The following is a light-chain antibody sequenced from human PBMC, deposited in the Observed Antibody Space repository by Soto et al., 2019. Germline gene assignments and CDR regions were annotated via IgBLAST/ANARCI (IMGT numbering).Light chain of an antibody. Sequence: DIQMTQSPSSLSASVGDRVTITCRASQTISTYLNWYQQRPGKAPKLLIYATSSLQGGVPSRFSGRGSGTDFTLTISSLQPEDFATYYCQHSYSTPVTFGQGTKLEIK. CDR2: ATS. CDR1: QTISTY. V-gene: IGKV1-39*01. J-gene: IGKJ2*01. CDR3: QHSYSTPVT.